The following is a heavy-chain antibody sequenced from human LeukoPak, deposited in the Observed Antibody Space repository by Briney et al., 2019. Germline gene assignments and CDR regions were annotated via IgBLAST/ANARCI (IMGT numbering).Heavy chain of an antibody. J-gene: IGHJ3*02. D-gene: IGHD5-24*01. CDR3: ARHVTISGPYDASDI. CDR1: GDSINNYY. CDR2: IYYSGGT. Sequence: PSETLSLTCTVSGDSINNYYWSWIRQPPGKGLEWIGYIYYSGGTDYNPSLKSRVTISVDTSKNQFSLKLRSVTAADTAVYYCARHVTISGPYDASDIWGQGTMVTVSP. V-gene: IGHV4-59*08.